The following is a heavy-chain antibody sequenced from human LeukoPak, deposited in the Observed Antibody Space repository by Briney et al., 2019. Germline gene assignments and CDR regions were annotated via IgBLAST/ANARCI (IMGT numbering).Heavy chain of an antibody. CDR1: GFTFSSYA. CDR3: ASIPVYDYVWGSYRYAQLGYFDY. Sequence: PGGSLRLSCAASGFTFSSYAMHWVRQAPGKGLEWVAVISYDGSNKYYADSVKGRFTISRDNSKNTLYLQMNSLRAEDTAVYYCASIPVYDYVWGSYRYAQLGYFDYWGQGTLVTVSS. CDR2: ISYDGSNK. D-gene: IGHD3-16*02. J-gene: IGHJ4*02. V-gene: IGHV3-30-3*01.